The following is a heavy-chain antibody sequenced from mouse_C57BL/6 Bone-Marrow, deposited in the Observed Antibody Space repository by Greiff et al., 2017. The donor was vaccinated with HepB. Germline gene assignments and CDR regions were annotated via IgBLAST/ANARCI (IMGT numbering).Heavy chain of an antibody. J-gene: IGHJ3*01. D-gene: IGHD2-4*01. CDR1: GFNIKDDY. V-gene: IGHV14-4*01. CDR3: TDYDEGFAY. Sequence: VQLQQSGAELVRPGASVKLSCTASGFNIKDDYMHWVKQRPEQGLEWIGWIDPENGDTEYASKFQGKATITADTSSNTAYLQLSSLTSEDTAVYYCTDYDEGFAYWGQGTLVTVSA. CDR2: IDPENGDT.